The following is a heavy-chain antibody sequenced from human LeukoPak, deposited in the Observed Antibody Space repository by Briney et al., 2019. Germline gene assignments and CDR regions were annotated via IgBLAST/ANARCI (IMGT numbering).Heavy chain of an antibody. J-gene: IGHJ6*02. CDR1: GGSISSSSYY. D-gene: IGHD5-18*01. V-gene: IGHV4-39*01. CDR3: ARGGIQLWPPTGYYYGMDV. CDR2: IYYSGST. Sequence: PSGTLSLTCAVSGGSISSSSYYWGWIRQPPGKGLEWIGSIYYSGSTYYNPSLKSRVTISVDTSKNQFSLKLSSVTAADTAVYYCARGGIQLWPPTGYYYGMDVWGQGTTVTVSS.